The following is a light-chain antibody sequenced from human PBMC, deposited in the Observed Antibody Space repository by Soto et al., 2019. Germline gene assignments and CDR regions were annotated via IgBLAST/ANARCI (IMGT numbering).Light chain of an antibody. CDR2: DAS. V-gene: IGKV3-11*01. J-gene: IGKJ4*01. Sequence: EIVLTQSPATLSLSPGERATLSCRASQSVSKYLAWYQQKPGQAPRLLIHDASNRATGIPARFSGRGSGTDFTLTISSLEPEDCGVYYCQQRSNWPQITFGGGTKVEIK. CDR3: QQRSNWPQIT. CDR1: QSVSKY.